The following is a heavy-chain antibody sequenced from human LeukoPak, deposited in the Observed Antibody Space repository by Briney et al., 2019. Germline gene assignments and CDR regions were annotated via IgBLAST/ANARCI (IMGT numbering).Heavy chain of an antibody. CDR1: GFTFSSYG. CDR3: AKDTRGYSYVPDY. D-gene: IGHD5-18*01. V-gene: IGHV3-30*18. J-gene: IGHJ4*02. Sequence: PGRSLRLSCAASGFTFSSYGMHWVRQAPGKGLEWVAVISYDGSNKYYADSVKGRFTISRDNSKNTLYLQMNSLRAEDTAVYYCAKDTRGYSYVPDYWGQGTLVTVSS. CDR2: ISYDGSNK.